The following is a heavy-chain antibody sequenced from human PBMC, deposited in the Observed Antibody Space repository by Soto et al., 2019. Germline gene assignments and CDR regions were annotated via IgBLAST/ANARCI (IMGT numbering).Heavy chain of an antibody. D-gene: IGHD2-2*01. V-gene: IGHV1-69*13. Sequence: GASVKVSCKASGGTFSSYAISWVRQAPGQGLEWMGGIIPIFGTENYAQKFQGRVTITADESTSTAYMELSSLRSEDTAVYYCASVVEVPAATYFDYWGQGTLVTVSS. J-gene: IGHJ4*02. CDR2: IIPIFGTE. CDR3: ASVVEVPAATYFDY. CDR1: GGTFSSYA.